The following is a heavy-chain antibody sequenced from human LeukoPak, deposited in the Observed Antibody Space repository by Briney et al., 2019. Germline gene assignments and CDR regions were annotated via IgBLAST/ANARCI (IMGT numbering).Heavy chain of an antibody. CDR3: ARGGGGLAY. CDR1: GYSFTEYF. V-gene: IGHV1-2*02. Sequence: ASVKVSCKASGYSFTEYFIHWVRQAPGQGLEWMGWINPNSGGTNYAQKFQGMVTMTRDTSISTAYMELSRLTSDDTAVYFCARGGGGLAYWGPGTLVTVSS. D-gene: IGHD2-15*01. J-gene: IGHJ4*02. CDR2: INPNSGGT.